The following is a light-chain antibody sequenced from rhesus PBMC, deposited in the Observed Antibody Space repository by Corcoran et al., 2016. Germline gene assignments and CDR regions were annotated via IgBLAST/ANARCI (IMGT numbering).Light chain of an antibody. CDR2: KAY. Sequence: DIQMTQSPSSLSASVGDTVTITCRASQSISSWLDWYQQKPGRAPKLLIYKAYNLQKGVPSRFSGSGSGTDFTLTISSLQPEDFATYYCLQYRNDPRTFGQGTKVEIK. J-gene: IGKJ1*01. CDR1: QSISSW. CDR3: LQYRNDPRT. V-gene: IGKV1-22*01.